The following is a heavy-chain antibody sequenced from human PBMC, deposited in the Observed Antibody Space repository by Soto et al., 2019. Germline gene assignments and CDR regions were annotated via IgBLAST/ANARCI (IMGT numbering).Heavy chain of an antibody. CDR1: GFAFSSYA. V-gene: IGHV3-64D*06. CDR3: VNMMIARGAFDF. J-gene: IGHJ4*02. CDR2: ISPQGGST. D-gene: IGHD2-21*01. Sequence: LRLSCSASGFAFSSYAMHWVRQTPGKGLEYVSAISPQGGSTYYADSVKGRFTISRDDSKNTVYLQMSSLRPGDTAVYYCVNMMIARGAFDFWGQGTLVTVSS.